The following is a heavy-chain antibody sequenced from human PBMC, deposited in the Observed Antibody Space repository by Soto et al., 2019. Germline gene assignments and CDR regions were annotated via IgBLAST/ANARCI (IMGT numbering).Heavy chain of an antibody. CDR1: GGSINNYY. CDR2: IHYSGST. J-gene: IGHJ5*02. CDR3: AIEIREPRDHKYYLDP. V-gene: IGHV4-59*01. D-gene: IGHD1-26*01. Sequence: SETLSLACTVSGGSINNYYWSWIRQPPGKGLEWIGYIHYSGSTNYNPSLESRATISVDTSKNQFSLTLSSVTAADTAVYYCAIEIREPRDHKYYLDPCGPGTLVPVSS.